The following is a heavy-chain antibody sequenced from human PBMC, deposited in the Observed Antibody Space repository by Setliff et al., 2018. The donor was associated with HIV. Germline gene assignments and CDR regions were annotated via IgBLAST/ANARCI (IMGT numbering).Heavy chain of an antibody. Sequence: SETLSLTCTVSGGSISSYYWSWIRQPAGKGLEWIGCIYSSGSTNYNPSLKSRVTISVDTSKNQFSLKLSSVTAADTAVYYCARGTERQWLTDYYYYGMDVWGQGTTVTVSS. CDR2: IYSSGST. CDR1: GGSISSYY. J-gene: IGHJ6*02. CDR3: ARGTERQWLTDYYYYGMDV. V-gene: IGHV4-4*07. D-gene: IGHD6-19*01.